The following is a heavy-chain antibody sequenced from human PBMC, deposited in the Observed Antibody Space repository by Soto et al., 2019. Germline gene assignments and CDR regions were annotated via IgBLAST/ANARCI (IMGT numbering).Heavy chain of an antibody. V-gene: IGHV1-18*01. CDR2: ISAYNGNT. J-gene: IGHJ4*02. D-gene: IGHD5-12*01. CDR3: ARDSPYSGYDDFDY. CDR1: GYTFTSYG. Sequence: ASVKVSCKASGYTFTSYGISWLRQSPGQGLEWMGWISAYNGNTNYAQKLQGRVTMTTDTSTSTAYMELRSLRSDDTAVYYCARDSPYSGYDDFDYWGQGTLVTVSS.